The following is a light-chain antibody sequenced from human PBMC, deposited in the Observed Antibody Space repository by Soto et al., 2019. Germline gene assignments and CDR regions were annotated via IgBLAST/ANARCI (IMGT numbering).Light chain of an antibody. J-gene: IGKJ2*01. Sequence: EIVLTQSPGTLSLSPGERATLFGRTSQSVDSNFLAWYQQKPGQAPRLLVYGSSTRAAGVPDRFSGSGSGTDFTLTISRLEPEDFAVYYCQQYGRSPLLYTFGQGTKLGVK. CDR2: GSS. CDR1: QSVDSNF. V-gene: IGKV3-20*01. CDR3: QQYGRSPLLYT.